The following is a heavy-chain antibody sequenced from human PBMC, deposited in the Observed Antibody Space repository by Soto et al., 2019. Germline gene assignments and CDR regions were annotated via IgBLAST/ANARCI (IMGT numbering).Heavy chain of an antibody. V-gene: IGHV3-49*04. CDR2: IRSKAYGGTT. Sequence: GSLRLSCTASGFTFGDYAMSWVRQAPGKGLDWVGFIRSKAYGGTTEYAASVKGRFTISRDDSKSIAYLQMNSLKTEDTAVYYCTRGPYYYDSSGYYPRYYFDYWGQGTPVTVSS. CDR3: TRGPYYYDSSGYYPRYYFDY. J-gene: IGHJ4*02. D-gene: IGHD3-22*01. CDR1: GFTFGDYA.